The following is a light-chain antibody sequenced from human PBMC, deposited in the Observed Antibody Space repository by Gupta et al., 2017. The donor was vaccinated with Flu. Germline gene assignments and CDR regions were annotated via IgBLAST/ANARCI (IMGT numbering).Light chain of an antibody. J-gene: IGKJ2*01. CDR2: AAT. Sequence: IQLSQSPSSLSASVGDRVTITCRPSQSVSSYLNWYQQKPGKAPKLLIYAATRLQGGVPSRFSGSASGIDFSLTISRLQPEDVGTYFCQQSDNTPFTFGQGTRLEIK. V-gene: IGKV1-39*01. CDR1: QSVSSY. CDR3: QQSDNTPFT.